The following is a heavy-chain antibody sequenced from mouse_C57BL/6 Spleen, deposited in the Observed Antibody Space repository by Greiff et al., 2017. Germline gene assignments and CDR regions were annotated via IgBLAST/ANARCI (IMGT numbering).Heavy chain of an antibody. CDR3: TTGYYGSSYNYFDY. CDR1: GFNIKDYY. V-gene: IGHV14-1*01. J-gene: IGHJ2*01. CDR2: IDPEDGDT. D-gene: IGHD1-1*01. Sequence: EVQLQQSGAELVRPGASVKLSCTASGFNIKDYYMHWVKQRPEQGLEWIGRIDPEDGDTEYAPKFQGKATMTADTSSNTAYLQLSSLTSEDTAVYYCTTGYYGSSYNYFDYWGQGTTLTVSS.